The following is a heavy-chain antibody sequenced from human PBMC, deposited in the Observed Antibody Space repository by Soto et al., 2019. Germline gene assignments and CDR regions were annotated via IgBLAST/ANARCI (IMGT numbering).Heavy chain of an antibody. Sequence: SGGALRLSCAASGFIFSNFGMHWVRQAPGKGLEGVAVIWYDGSNEYYADSVKGRFTISKDNSKNTLYLQMNSLRAEDTAVYYCARDDIPGRAVATYGMDVRGKGTKVTVSS. V-gene: IGHV3-33*01. CDR2: IWYDGSNE. CDR3: ARDDIPGRAVATYGMDV. CDR1: GFIFSNFG. D-gene: IGHD6-19*01. J-gene: IGHJ6*04.